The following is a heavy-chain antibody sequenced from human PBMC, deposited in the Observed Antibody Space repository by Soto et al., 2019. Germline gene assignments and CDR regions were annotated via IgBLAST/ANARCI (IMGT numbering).Heavy chain of an antibody. CDR2: IYHSGST. V-gene: IGHV4-4*02. J-gene: IGHJ6*03. CDR1: SGSISSSNW. Sequence: QVQLQESGPGPVKPSGTLSLTCAVSSGSISSSNWWSWVRQPPGKGLERIGEIYHSGSTNYNPSLKSRVTISVDKSKNQCSLKLSSVTAADTAVYYCARVGIRNYYYMDVWGKGTTVTVSS. D-gene: IGHD1-26*01. CDR3: ARVGIRNYYYMDV.